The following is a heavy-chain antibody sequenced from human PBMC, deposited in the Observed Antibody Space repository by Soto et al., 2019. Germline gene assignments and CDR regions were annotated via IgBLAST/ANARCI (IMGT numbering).Heavy chain of an antibody. CDR1: GGIFGTYT. J-gene: IGHJ5*02. CDR2: IIPLLNKA. CDR3: ARGHHGWLDP. V-gene: IGHV1-69*02. Sequence: QVQLVQSGAEMKKPGSSVKVSCKASGGIFGTYTINWVRQAPGQGLEWMGRIIPLLNKADYAQKFQGRVTISVERSADTAYMELGSLTSGDTAVYYCARGHHGWLDPWGRGSLVTVSS.